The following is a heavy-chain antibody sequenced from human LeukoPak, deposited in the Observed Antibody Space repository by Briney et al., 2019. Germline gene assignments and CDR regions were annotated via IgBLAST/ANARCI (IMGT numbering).Heavy chain of an antibody. Sequence: ASVKVSCKASGGTFSSYAISWVRQAPGKGLEWMGGFDPEDGETIYAQKFQGRVTMAEDTSTDTAYMELSSLRSEDTAVYYCATTSSSSGYWGQGTLVTVSS. J-gene: IGHJ4*02. CDR2: FDPEDGET. CDR3: ATTSSSSGY. D-gene: IGHD6-6*01. CDR1: GGTFSSYA. V-gene: IGHV1-24*01.